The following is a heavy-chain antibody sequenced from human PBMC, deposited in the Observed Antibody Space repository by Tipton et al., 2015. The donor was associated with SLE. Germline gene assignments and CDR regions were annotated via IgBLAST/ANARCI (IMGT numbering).Heavy chain of an antibody. V-gene: IGHV3-23*01. Sequence: GSLRLSCAASGFSFGDYAMSWVRQAPGKGLEWVSGISDSGDNIYYANSVKGRFTISRDNSRYTLYLQMNSLRAEDTAVYYCGVDPNGDFVGAFDMWGQGTMVTVSS. J-gene: IGHJ3*02. D-gene: IGHD4-17*01. CDR2: ISDSGDNI. CDR1: GFSFGDYA. CDR3: GVDPNGDFVGAFDM.